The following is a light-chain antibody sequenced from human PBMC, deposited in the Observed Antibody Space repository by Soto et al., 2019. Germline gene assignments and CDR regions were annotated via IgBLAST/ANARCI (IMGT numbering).Light chain of an antibody. CDR2: EVN. V-gene: IGLV2-8*01. CDR3: SSYAGSSNV. CDR1: SSDVGGYNY. J-gene: IGLJ1*01. Sequence: QSALTQPASVSGSPGQSIAISCTGSSSDVGGYNYVSWYQQHPGKAPKLMIYEVNKRPSGVPDRFSGSKSGNTASLTVSGLQAEDEADYYFSSYAGSSNVFGTGTKLTVL.